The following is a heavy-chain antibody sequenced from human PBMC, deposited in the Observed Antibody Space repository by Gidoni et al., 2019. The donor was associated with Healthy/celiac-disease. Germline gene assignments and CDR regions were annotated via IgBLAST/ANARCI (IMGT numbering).Heavy chain of an antibody. CDR1: GFPFSTYS. Sequence: EVQLVESGRGSVQPGRSLSLPRAASGFPFSTYSRSWVRQAPGKGLEWVANIKQDGSEKYYVDSVKGRFTISRDNAKNSLYLQMNSLRAEDTAVYYCARESMGYTAMDMPGDGADYWGQGTLVTVSS. CDR2: IKQDGSEK. V-gene: IGHV3-7*01. CDR3: ARESMGYTAMDMPGDGADY. D-gene: IGHD5-18*01. J-gene: IGHJ4*02.